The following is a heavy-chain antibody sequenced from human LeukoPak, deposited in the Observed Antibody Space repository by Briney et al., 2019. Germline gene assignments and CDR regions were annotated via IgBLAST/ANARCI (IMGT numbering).Heavy chain of an antibody. CDR2: ISSSSSYI. D-gene: IGHD3-22*01. CDR3: AKAITMIVGGDAFDI. Sequence: PGGSLRLSCAASGFTFSSYSMNWVRQAPGKGLEWVSSISSSSSYIYYADSVKGRFTISRDDAKNSLYLQMNSLRAEDTALYYCAKAITMIVGGDAFDIWGQGTMVTVSS. CDR1: GFTFSSYS. V-gene: IGHV3-21*04. J-gene: IGHJ3*02.